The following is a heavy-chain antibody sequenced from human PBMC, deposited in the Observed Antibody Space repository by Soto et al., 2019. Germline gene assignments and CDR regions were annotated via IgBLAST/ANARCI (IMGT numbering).Heavy chain of an antibody. J-gene: IGHJ4*02. CDR3: ARDKITGLFDY. D-gene: IGHD2-8*02. CDR1: CGSFSGYD. V-gene: IGHV4-34*01. Sequence: SETLSLTCAVYCGSFSGYDWTWIRQPPGTGLEWIGEINHSGSTNYNPSLKSRVTISVDTSKNQFSLKLTSVTAADTAVYYCARDKITGLFDYWGQGTLVTVS. CDR2: INHSGST.